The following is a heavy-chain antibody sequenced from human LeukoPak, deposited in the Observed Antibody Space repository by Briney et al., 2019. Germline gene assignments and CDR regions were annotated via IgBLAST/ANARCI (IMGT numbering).Heavy chain of an antibody. D-gene: IGHD5-12*01. Sequence: ASVKVSCKASGFTFSSYAISWVRQAPGQGLEWMGGIIPIFGTANYAQKFQGRVTITADESTSTAYMELSSLRSEDTAVYYCARGYDSYYGMDVWGQGTTVTVSS. CDR2: IIPIFGTA. CDR3: ARGYDSYYGMDV. V-gene: IGHV1-69*13. J-gene: IGHJ6*02. CDR1: GFTFSSYA.